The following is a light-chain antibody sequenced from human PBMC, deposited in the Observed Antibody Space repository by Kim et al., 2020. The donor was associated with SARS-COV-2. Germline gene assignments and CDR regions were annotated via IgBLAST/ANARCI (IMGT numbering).Light chain of an antibody. V-gene: IGLV3-21*04. J-gene: IGLJ3*02. CDR1: NIGGKS. CDR3: QVWDRSSDHQV. CDR2: YDS. Sequence: SYELTQPPSVSVAPGKTASITCGGNNIGGKSVHWYQQKPGQAPVLVISYDSGRPSGIPERFSGSNSGITATLTISRVEAGDAADYYCQVWDRSSDHQVFGGGTKLTVL.